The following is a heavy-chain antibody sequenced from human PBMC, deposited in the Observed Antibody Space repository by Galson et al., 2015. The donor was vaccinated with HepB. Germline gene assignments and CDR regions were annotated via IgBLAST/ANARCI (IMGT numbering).Heavy chain of an antibody. CDR2: IVHMLGIG. J-gene: IGHJ3*02. V-gene: IGHV1-69*02. CDR1: GVTLSTYT. Sequence: SVKVSCTASGVTLSTYTLSWVRQAPGQGLEWTGRIVHMLGIGSYAKQFKGRVTITADISTSTAYMELSSLRIEDTAIYYCAKKRSGRWDDAFEIWSQGTMVAVSS. D-gene: IGHD1-26*01. CDR3: AKKRSGRWDDAFEI.